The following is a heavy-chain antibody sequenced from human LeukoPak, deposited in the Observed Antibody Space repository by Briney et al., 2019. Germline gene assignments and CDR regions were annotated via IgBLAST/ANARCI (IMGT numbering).Heavy chain of an antibody. CDR1: EFILNKYW. J-gene: IGHJ2*01. Sequence: QPGGSLRLSCAASEFILNKYWMSWVRQAPGKGLEWVANIKQDGSEKYYVDSVKGRFTISRDNAKNSLYLQMNSLRAEDTAVYYCARNRYFDLWGRGTLVTVSS. CDR2: IKQDGSEK. V-gene: IGHV3-7*01. CDR3: ARNRYFDL.